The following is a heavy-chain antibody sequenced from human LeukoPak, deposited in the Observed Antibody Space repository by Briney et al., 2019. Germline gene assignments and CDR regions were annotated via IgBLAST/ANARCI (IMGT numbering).Heavy chain of an antibody. Sequence: GASVKVSFKASGYTFTGYYMHWVRQAPGQGLEWMGWINPNSGGTNYAQKFQGRVTMTRDTSISTAYMELSRLRSDGTAVYYCARADLTSYYYMDVWGKGTTVTVSS. V-gene: IGHV1-2*02. CDR1: GYTFTGYY. J-gene: IGHJ6*03. CDR3: ARADLTSYYYMDV. CDR2: INPNSGGT.